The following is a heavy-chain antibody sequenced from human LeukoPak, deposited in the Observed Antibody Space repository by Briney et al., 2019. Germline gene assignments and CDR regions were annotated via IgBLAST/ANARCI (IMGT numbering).Heavy chain of an antibody. D-gene: IGHD6-13*01. CDR3: AKEQQQLGYYYYYYYMDV. Sequence: GGSLRLSCAASGFTFSSYSMNWVRQAPGKGLEWVSAISGSGGSTYYADSVKGRFTISRDNSKNTLYLQMNSLRAEDTAVYYCAKEQQQLGYYYYYYYMDVWGKGTTVTVSS. J-gene: IGHJ6*03. CDR1: GFTFSSYS. CDR2: ISGSGGST. V-gene: IGHV3-23*01.